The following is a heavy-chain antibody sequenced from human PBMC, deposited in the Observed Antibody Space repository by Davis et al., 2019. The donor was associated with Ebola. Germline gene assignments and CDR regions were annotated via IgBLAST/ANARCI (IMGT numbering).Heavy chain of an antibody. CDR2: IYTSGRT. D-gene: IGHD2-15*01. Sequence: PSETLSLTCTVSGVSVNSDDYYWSWIRQPAGKGLEWIGRIYTSGRTNYNPSLKSRVTMSVDTSKNQFSLRLGSVTAADTAVYYCVRDGCPGGSCYCGDYWGQGTLVTVSS. J-gene: IGHJ4*02. V-gene: IGHV4-61*02. CDR1: GVSVNSDDYY. CDR3: VRDGCPGGSCYCGDY.